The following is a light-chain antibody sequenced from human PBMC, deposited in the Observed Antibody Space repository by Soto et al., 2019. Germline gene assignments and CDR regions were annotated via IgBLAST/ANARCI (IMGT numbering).Light chain of an antibody. Sequence: QSALTQPASVSGSPGQSITISCTGTSRDVGAYNYVSWYQQHPGKAPKLMVYDVTNRPSWVSDRFSGSKSGNTASLTISGLQAEDEADYFCSSHSNITPYVFGTGTKLTVL. J-gene: IGLJ1*01. CDR3: SSHSNITPYV. V-gene: IGLV2-14*01. CDR2: DVT. CDR1: SRDVGAYNY.